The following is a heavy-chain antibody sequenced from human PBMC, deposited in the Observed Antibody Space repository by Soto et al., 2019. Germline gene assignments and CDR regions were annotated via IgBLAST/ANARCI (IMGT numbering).Heavy chain of an antibody. CDR2: ISYDGSNK. D-gene: IGHD3-22*01. V-gene: IGHV3-30-3*01. J-gene: IGHJ4*02. Sequence: QVQLVESGGGVVQPGRSLRLSCAASGFTFSSYARHWVRQAPGKGLEWVAVISYDGSNKYYADSVKGRFTISRDNSKNTLYLQMNSLRAEDTAVYYCARYYYDSSGYYIDYWGQGTLVTVSA. CDR3: ARYYYDSSGYYIDY. CDR1: GFTFSSYA.